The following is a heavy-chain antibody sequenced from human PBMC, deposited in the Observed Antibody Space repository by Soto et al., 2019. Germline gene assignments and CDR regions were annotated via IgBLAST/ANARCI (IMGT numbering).Heavy chain of an antibody. V-gene: IGHV1-18*01. Sequence: QVQLVQSGDEVKKTGASVKVSCKASGYTFTSYVISWVRQAPGQGLEWMGWLSDYNGNTNYAQKLQRRVTMTTDTYTSTAYMELRSLKSDDKAVYYCARGESIGDVWGQETTVTVSS. J-gene: IGHJ6*02. D-gene: IGHD6-6*01. CDR3: ARGESIGDV. CDR2: LSDYNGNT. CDR1: GYTFTSYV.